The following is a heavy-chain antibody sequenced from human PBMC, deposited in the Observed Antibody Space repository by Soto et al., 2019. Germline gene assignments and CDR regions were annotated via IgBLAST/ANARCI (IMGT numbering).Heavy chain of an antibody. CDR3: ARALGAYYDFWSGYYTGPSWFDP. CDR1: GGSVSSGSYY. CDR2: IYYSGST. J-gene: IGHJ5*02. Sequence: SETLSLTCTVSGGSVSSGSYYWSWIRQPPGKGLEWIGYIYYSGSTNYNPSLKSRVTISVDTSKNQFSLKLSSVTAADTAVYYCARALGAYYDFWSGYYTGPSWFDPWGQGTLVTVSS. V-gene: IGHV4-61*01. D-gene: IGHD3-3*01.